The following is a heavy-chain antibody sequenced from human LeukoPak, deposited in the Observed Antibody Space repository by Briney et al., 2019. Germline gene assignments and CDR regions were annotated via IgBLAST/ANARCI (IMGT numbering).Heavy chain of an antibody. CDR2: ISSGSTI. D-gene: IGHD4-17*01. V-gene: IGHV3-48*03. J-gene: IGHJ4*02. CDR3: AREGTVTTSPDY. CDR1: GFTFSSYE. Sequence: PGGSLRLSCAASGFTFSSYEMNWVRQAPGKGLEWVSYISSGSTIYYADSVKGRFTISRDNAKNSLYLQMNSLRAEDTAVYYCAREGTVTTSPDYWGQGTLVTVSS.